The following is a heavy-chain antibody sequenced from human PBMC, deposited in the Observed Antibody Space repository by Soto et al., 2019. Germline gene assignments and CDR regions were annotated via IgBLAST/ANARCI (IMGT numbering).Heavy chain of an antibody. V-gene: IGHV1-46*01. Sequence: QVQLVQSGAEVKKPGASLKVSCKASVNTFTSYYIHWIRQAPGQGLEWVGVINPRGGSTTYGQKFQGRVTITRDTSTSTVYMELNSLRSEDTAVYYCARDSDYYDSGMDVWGQGTMVTVSS. CDR3: ARDSDYYDSGMDV. CDR2: INPRGGST. CDR1: VNTFTSYY. J-gene: IGHJ6*02. D-gene: IGHD3-10*01.